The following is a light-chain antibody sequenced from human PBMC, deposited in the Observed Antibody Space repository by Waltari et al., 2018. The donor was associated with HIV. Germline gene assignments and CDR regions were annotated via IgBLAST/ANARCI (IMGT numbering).Light chain of an antibody. CDR3: QQRINWLS. Sequence: EVVLKQSPATLSLSPGERATLSCRASGNISRYLAWYQQRPGQAPRLLIYDAVNRAAGIPGRFSGSGSGTDFTLTISSLEPEDFAVYYCQQRINWLSFGGGTKVEIK. CDR1: GNISRY. J-gene: IGKJ4*01. V-gene: IGKV3-11*01. CDR2: DAV.